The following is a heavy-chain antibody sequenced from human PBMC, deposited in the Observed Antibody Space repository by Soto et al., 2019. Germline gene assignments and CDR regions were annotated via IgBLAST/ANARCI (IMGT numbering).Heavy chain of an antibody. CDR1: GFTFSSYG. CDR3: ARDDMNSGAFDI. Sequence: HPGGSLRLSCAASGFTFSSYGMHWVRQAPGKGLEWVAVIWYDGSNKYYADSVKGRFTISRDNSKNTLYLQMNSLRAEDAAVYYCARDDMNSGAFDIWGQGTMVTVS. V-gene: IGHV3-33*01. D-gene: IGHD1-26*01. CDR2: IWYDGSNK. J-gene: IGHJ3*02.